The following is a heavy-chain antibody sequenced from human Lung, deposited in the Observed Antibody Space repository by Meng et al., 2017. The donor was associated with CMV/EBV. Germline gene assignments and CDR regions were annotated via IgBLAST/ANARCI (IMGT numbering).Heavy chain of an antibody. CDR2: IGGTGSNI. V-gene: IGHV3-23*01. D-gene: IGHD3-10*01. CDR1: GFTFSSFA. J-gene: IGHJ4*02. Sequence: EVQLLESGGGLVQPGGSLRLSCGASGFTFSSFAMSWVRQAPGKGLEWVAGIGGTGSNIYYRDSVRGRFTISRDSSKNSLYLQMNSLRAEDTAVYYCVRDRGFTTSSQAYWGQGTLVTVSS. CDR3: VRDRGFTTSSQAY.